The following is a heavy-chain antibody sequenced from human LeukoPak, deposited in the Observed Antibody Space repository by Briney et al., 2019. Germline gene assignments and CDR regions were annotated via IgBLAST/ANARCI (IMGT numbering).Heavy chain of an antibody. CDR3: AKASNTLDY. CDR1: GFPFSASA. CDR2: ISNSGGNT. V-gene: IGHV3-23*01. D-gene: IGHD2/OR15-2a*01. J-gene: IGHJ4*02. Sequence: PGGSLRLSCAAFGFPFSASAMSWVRQAPGKGLEWVSTISNSGGNTYYANSVRGRFTISRDNSKNTLFLQRNSLRAEDTAVYYCAKASNTLDYWGQGTLVTVSS.